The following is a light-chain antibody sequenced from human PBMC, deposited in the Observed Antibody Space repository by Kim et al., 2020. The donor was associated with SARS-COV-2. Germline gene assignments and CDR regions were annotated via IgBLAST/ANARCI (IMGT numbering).Light chain of an antibody. J-gene: IGKJ2*01. CDR3: QQSHTTPYS. V-gene: IGKV1-39*01. CDR1: ESISNH. CDR2: TAF. Sequence: SASVGDRLTITCRASESISNHLNWYQQKLGEAPKLLVYTAFSLQSGVPSRFSGSGSGTDFTLTISSLQPEDFATYYCQQSHTTPYSFGQGTKLEI.